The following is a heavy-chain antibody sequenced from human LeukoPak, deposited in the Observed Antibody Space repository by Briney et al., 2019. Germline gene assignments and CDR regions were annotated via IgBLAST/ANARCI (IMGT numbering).Heavy chain of an antibody. D-gene: IGHD6-19*01. Sequence: GRSLRLSCAASGFTFSSYGTHGVRQAPGKGLEGLAVISYDGSNKYYADSVKGRFNISRDNSKNTLYMQMNSLRPEDTAVYYCAKGPQPIGGAVAGPFEYWGQGTLVTVSS. CDR1: GFTFSSYG. CDR3: AKGPQPIGGAVAGPFEY. CDR2: ISYDGSNK. V-gene: IGHV3-30*18. J-gene: IGHJ4*02.